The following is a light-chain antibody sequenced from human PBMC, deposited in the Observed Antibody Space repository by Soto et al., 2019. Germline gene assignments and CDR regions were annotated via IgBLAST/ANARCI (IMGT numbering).Light chain of an antibody. CDR2: GAS. J-gene: IGKJ5*01. CDR1: QSVSSN. Sequence: EIVMTQSPATLSVSPGERATLSCRASQSVSSNLAWYQQKPGQAPRLLIYGASTRATGISARFSGSGSGTEFTLIISCLQTEDSAIYYCQQYHNWPPVTFGQGTRLEIK. V-gene: IGKV3-15*01. CDR3: QQYHNWPPVT.